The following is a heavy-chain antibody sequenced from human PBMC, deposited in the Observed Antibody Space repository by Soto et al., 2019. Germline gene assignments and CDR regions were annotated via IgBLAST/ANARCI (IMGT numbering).Heavy chain of an antibody. CDR2: FSVYNGNT. V-gene: IGHV1-18*04. Sequence: ASVKVSCKASGNPFISYAISWVRQAPGQGLEWMGRFSVYNGNTIYAQKFHDRRTVTTDTSSTTAYMGVRSLKSADTAGYYFVWSCTGGSCSDYWGQGTLVTVSS. CDR3: VWSCTGGSCSDY. CDR1: GNPFISYA. D-gene: IGHD2-15*01. J-gene: IGHJ4*02.